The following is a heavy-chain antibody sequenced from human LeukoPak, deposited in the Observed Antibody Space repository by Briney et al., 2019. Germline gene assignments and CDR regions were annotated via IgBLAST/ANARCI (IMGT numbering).Heavy chain of an antibody. CDR3: AKSSGGAGIRPFDH. J-gene: IGHJ4*02. D-gene: IGHD6-13*01. Sequence: PWGSLRLSCAASGFTFSRYGMHWVRQAPGKGLEGVALITYDGSNTYYADSVKGRFTISRDDSKNTLYLQMNSLRTEDTAVYYCAKSSGGAGIRPFDHWGQGTLVAVSS. CDR1: GFTFSRYG. CDR2: ITYDGSNT. V-gene: IGHV3-30*18.